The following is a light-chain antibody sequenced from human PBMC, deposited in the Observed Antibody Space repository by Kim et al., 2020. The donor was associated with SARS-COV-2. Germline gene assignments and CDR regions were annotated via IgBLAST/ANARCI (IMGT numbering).Light chain of an antibody. J-gene: IGKJ2*01. CDR3: QQYGYSSYT. CDR1: QTISRNF. Sequence: FSPGERATPSCRASQTISRNFLAWYQQKPGQAPRLLLYAASSRATGIPDRFSGSGSGADFTLTISRLEPEDFAVYYCQQYGYSSYTFGQGTKLEI. CDR2: AAS. V-gene: IGKV3-20*01.